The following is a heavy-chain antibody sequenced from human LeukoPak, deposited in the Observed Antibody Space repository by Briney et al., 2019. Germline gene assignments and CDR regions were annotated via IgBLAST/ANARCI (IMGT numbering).Heavy chain of an antibody. V-gene: IGHV3-23*01. D-gene: IGHD2-2*01. CDR1: GFTFSSYA. CDR3: AKDIVVVPAAMNWFDP. J-gene: IGHJ5*02. Sequence: GGSLRLSCAASGFTFSSYAMSWVRQAPGKGLEWVSAISGSGGSTYYADSVKGRFTISRDNSKNTLYLQMNSLRAEDTAVHYCAKDIVVVPAAMNWFDPWGQGTLVTVSS. CDR2: ISGSGGST.